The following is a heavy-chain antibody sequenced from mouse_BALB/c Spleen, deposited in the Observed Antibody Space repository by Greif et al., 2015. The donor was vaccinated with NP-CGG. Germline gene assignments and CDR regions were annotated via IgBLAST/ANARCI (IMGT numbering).Heavy chain of an antibody. CDR3: ARAITTAY. J-gene: IGHJ3*01. Sequence: EVQLQQSGAELVKPGASVKLSCTASGFNTKDTYMHWVKQRPEQGLEWIGRIDPANGNTKYDPKFQGKATITADTSSNTAYLQLSSLTSEDTAVYYCARAITTAYWGQGTLVTVSA. D-gene: IGHD1-2*01. V-gene: IGHV14-3*02. CDR2: IDPANGNT. CDR1: GFNTKDTY.